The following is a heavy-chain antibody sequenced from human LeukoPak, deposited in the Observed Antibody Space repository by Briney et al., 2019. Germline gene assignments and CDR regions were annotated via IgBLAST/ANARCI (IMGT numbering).Heavy chain of an antibody. J-gene: IGHJ6*03. CDR3: ARVLWGSYYYYMDA. V-gene: IGHV3-21*01. CDR2: ISTSSSYI. CDR1: GFTFSSYS. D-gene: IGHD3-16*01. Sequence: PGGSLRLSCAGSGFTFSSYSMNWVRQAPGKGLEWVSFISTSSSYIYYADSVKGRFTISRDNAKNSLYLQMNSLRAEDTAVYYCARVLWGSYYYYMDAWGKGTTVTISS.